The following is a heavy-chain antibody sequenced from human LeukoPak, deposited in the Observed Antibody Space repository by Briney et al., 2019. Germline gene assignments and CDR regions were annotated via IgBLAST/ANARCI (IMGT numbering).Heavy chain of an antibody. Sequence: SETLSLTCTVSGGSITTYYWSWIRQTAGKGLEWIGRIHSGGTTTYNPSLKSRVTMSVDTSKNQISLKLTSVTAADTAVYYCARGGGFGSPPGYWGQGTLVTVSS. D-gene: IGHD3-10*01. J-gene: IGHJ4*02. CDR3: ARGGGFGSPPGY. CDR1: GGSITTYY. CDR2: IHSGGTT. V-gene: IGHV4-4*07.